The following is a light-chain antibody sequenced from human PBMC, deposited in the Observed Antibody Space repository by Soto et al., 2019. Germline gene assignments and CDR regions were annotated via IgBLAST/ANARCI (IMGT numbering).Light chain of an antibody. CDR2: EVS. CDR1: SSDVGGYTY. J-gene: IGLJ1*01. Sequence: QSVLTQHASVSGSPGQSITISCTGTSSDVGGYTYVSWYQQHPGKAPKLMIYEVSNRPSGVSNRFSGSKSGNTASLTISGLQAEDEADYYCTSYTTSSTYVFGTGTKVTVL. V-gene: IGLV2-14*01. CDR3: TSYTTSSTYV.